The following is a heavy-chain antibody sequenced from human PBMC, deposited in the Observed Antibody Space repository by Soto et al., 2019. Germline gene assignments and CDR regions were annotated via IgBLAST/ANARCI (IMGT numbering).Heavy chain of an antibody. D-gene: IGHD2-2*01. J-gene: IGHJ4*02. V-gene: IGHV3-74*01. CDR3: ARALPKVARPFRPFDY. CDR1: GFTFSSYW. CDR2: INSDGSST. Sequence: EVQLVESGGGLVQPGGSLRLSCAASGFTFSSYWMHWVRQAPGKGLVWVSRINSDGSSTSYADSVKGRFTISRDNXKXXLYLQMNSLRAEDTAVYYCARALPKVARPFRPFDYWGQGTLVTVSS.